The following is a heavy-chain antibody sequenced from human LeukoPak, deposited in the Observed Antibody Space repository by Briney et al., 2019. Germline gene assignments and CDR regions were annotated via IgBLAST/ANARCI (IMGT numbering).Heavy chain of an antibody. Sequence: ASVKVSCKASGYTFTSYAMNWVRQAPGQGLEWMGIINPSGGSTSYAQKFQGRVTMTRDTSTSTVYMELSSLRSEDTAVYYCAGAYGSGRGDAFDIWGQGTMVTVSS. D-gene: IGHD3-10*01. CDR1: GYTFTSYA. J-gene: IGHJ3*02. V-gene: IGHV1-46*01. CDR3: AGAYGSGRGDAFDI. CDR2: INPSGGST.